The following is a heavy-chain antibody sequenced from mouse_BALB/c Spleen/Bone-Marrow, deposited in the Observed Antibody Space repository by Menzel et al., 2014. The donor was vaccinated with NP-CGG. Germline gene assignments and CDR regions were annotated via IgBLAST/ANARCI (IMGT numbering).Heavy chain of an antibody. CDR2: IDTSDSYT. J-gene: IGHJ4*01. Sequence: QVQLQQSGAELVMPGASVKMSCKASGYTFTDYWMHWVKQRLGQGLVWIGAIDTSDSYTSYNQKFKGKATLTVDESSSTAYMQHSSLTSKDSAVYYCTRKYDYSYAMDYWGQGTSVTVSS. D-gene: IGHD2-4*01. CDR1: GYTFTDYW. CDR3: TRKYDYSYAMDY. V-gene: IGHV1-69*01.